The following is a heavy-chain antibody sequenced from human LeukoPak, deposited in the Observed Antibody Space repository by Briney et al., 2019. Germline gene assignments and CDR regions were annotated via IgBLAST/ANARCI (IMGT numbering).Heavy chain of an antibody. CDR2: IYSGGNT. Sequence: GSLRLSCAASGFTVSSNYMNWVRRAPGRGLEWHSVIYSGGNTYYADSVKGRFTISRDNSKNTLYLQMNSLRAEDTAVYYCARESTTDGDYWGQGTLVTVSS. V-gene: IGHV3-53*01. CDR1: GFTVSSNY. J-gene: IGHJ4*02. D-gene: IGHD1-14*01. CDR3: ARESTTDGDY.